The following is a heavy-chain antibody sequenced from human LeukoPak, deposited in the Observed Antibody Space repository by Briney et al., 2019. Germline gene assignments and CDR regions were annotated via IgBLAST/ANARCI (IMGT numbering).Heavy chain of an antibody. CDR1: GYTFTSYG. J-gene: IGHJ6*03. Sequence: ASVKVSCKASGYTFTSYGISWVRQAPGQGLEWMGWISAYNGNTNYAQKLQGRVTMTTDTSTSTAYMELRSLRSDDTAVCYCARVSYYYGSGTPMDVWGKGTTVTISS. D-gene: IGHD3-10*01. V-gene: IGHV1-18*01. CDR2: ISAYNGNT. CDR3: ARVSYYYGSGTPMDV.